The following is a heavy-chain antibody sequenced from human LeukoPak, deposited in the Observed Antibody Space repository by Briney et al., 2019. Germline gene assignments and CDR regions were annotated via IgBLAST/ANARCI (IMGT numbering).Heavy chain of an antibody. J-gene: IGHJ4*02. V-gene: IGHV3-23*01. CDR2: ISISGDRT. CDR3: AKDVDRRSSNRVYFDY. CDR1: GFIISSYA. Sequence: GGSLRLSCPASGFIISSYAMSWFRQPPGKGREWVSTISISGDRTYYADSVRGRFTISRDNSKNTVYLQMNSLRAEDTAVYYCAKDVDRRSSNRVYFDYWGQGALVTVSS. D-gene: IGHD3-16*02.